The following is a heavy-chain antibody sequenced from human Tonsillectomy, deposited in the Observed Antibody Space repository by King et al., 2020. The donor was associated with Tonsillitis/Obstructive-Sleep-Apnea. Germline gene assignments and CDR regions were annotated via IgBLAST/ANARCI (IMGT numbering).Heavy chain of an antibody. J-gene: IGHJ3*02. Sequence: QLVQSGGGLVQPGGSLRLSCVVSGFTFRDYDMHWVRQPPGKGLEWVSVIGTAGDTYYPGSVKGRITISRENAKNSLYLQMNSLTAGDTALYYCVRDVGYNAFDIWGQGTMVTVSS. CDR1: GFTFRDYD. V-gene: IGHV3-13*01. D-gene: IGHD5-18*01. CDR3: VRDVGYNAFDI. CDR2: IGTAGDT.